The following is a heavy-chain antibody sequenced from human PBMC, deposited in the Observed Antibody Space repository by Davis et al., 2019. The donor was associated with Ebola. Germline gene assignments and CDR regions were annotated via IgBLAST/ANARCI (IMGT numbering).Heavy chain of an antibody. D-gene: IGHD5-12*01. CDR1: GDNVPSGG. Sequence: PSETLSLTCAISGDNVPSGGWNWIRQSPSRGLEWLGRTYYMSKWYNDYAPSVVGRISINADTSKNHFSLQLNSVTPEDTAVYYCARGWLRSKFDYWGRGTLVTVSS. J-gene: IGHJ4*02. V-gene: IGHV6-1*01. CDR3: ARGWLRSKFDY. CDR2: TYYMSKWYN.